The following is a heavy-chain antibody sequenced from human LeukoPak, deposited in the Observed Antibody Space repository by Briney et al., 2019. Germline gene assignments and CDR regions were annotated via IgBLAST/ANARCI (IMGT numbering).Heavy chain of an antibody. V-gene: IGHV4-59*01. D-gene: IGHD4-23*01. CDR3: ASGDYGGIDY. Sequence: SETLSLTCTVSGGSISSYYWSWIRQPPGKGLEWIGYIYYSGSTNYNPSLKSRVTISVDTSKNQFSLKLSSVTAADTAVYYCASGDYGGIDYWGQGTLVTVSS. J-gene: IGHJ4*02. CDR1: GGSISSYY. CDR2: IYYSGST.